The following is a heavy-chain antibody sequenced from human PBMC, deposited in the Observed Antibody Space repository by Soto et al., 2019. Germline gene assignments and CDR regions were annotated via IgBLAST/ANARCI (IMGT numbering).Heavy chain of an antibody. D-gene: IGHD3-16*01. CDR3: ARAGGDYVWHQNNWSDP. J-gene: IGHJ5*02. Sequence: QVQLVESGGGVVQPGRSLRLSCAASGFTFSSYGMHWVRQAPGKGLEWVAVIWYDGSNKYYADSVKGRFTISRDNSKNTLYLQMNSLRAEDTAVYYCARAGGDYVWHQNNWSDPWGQGTLVTVSS. CDR2: IWYDGSNK. V-gene: IGHV3-33*01. CDR1: GFTFSSYG.